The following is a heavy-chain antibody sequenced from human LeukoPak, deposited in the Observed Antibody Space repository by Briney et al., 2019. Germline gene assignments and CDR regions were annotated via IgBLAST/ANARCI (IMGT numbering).Heavy chain of an antibody. CDR3: ARHTRYSSSSRVFDY. J-gene: IGHJ4*02. CDR1: GYSFTSYW. Sequence: GESLKISCKGSGYSFTSYWIGWVRQMPGKGLEWMGIIYPGDSDTRYSPSFQGQVTISADKSISTAYLQWSSLKASDTAMYYCARHTRYSSSSRVFDYWGQGTLVTVSS. V-gene: IGHV5-51*01. CDR2: IYPGDSDT. D-gene: IGHD6-6*01.